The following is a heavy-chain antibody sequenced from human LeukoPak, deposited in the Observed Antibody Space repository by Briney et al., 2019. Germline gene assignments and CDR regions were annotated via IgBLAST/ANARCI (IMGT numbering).Heavy chain of an antibody. CDR3: AGGGITILFGLDV. D-gene: IGHD3-3*01. V-gene: IGHV3-66*01. CDR1: GFTFRSYE. CDR2: IYSGGST. J-gene: IGHJ6*02. Sequence: PGGSLRLSCAASGFTFRSYEMNWVRQAPGKGLEWVSVIYSGGSTYYADSVKGRFTISRDTSKNTLDLQMKSLRAEDTAVYYCAGGGITILFGLDVWGQGTTVTVSS.